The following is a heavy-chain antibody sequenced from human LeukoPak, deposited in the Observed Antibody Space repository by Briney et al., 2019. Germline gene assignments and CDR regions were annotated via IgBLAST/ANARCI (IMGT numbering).Heavy chain of an antibody. V-gene: IGHV3-23*01. D-gene: IGHD3-3*01. CDR3: AKAGNYDIWSGYYPDY. CDR2: ISGSGGST. J-gene: IGHJ4*02. Sequence: GGSLRLSCAASGFTFSSYAMSWVRQAPGKGLEWVSAISGSGGSTYYADSVKGRFTISRDNSRNTLYLQMNSLRAEDTAVYYCAKAGNYDIWSGYYPDYWGQGTLVTVSS. CDR1: GFTFSSYA.